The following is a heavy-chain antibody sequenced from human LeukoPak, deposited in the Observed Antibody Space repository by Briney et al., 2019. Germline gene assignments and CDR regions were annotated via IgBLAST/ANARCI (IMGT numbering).Heavy chain of an antibody. CDR2: INLDGSEK. CDR1: GFTFSDYW. Sequence: GGSLRLSCAASGFTFSDYWMTWVRQAPGKGLEWVAKINLDGSEKYYLDSVKGRFIISRDNAKNSLFLQMNSLRAEDTAVYYCANFNRDYWGQGTLVTVSS. J-gene: IGHJ4*02. V-gene: IGHV3-7*01. CDR3: ANFNRDY.